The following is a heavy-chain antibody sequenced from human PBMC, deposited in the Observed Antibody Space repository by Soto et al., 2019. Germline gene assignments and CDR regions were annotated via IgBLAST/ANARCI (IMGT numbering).Heavy chain of an antibody. CDR3: AKDLQWGAMDC. CDR1: GFSFSNYW. J-gene: IGHJ4*02. CDR2: IQADGSGT. D-gene: IGHD3-16*01. V-gene: IGHV3-7*01. Sequence: EVQLVESGGGLVQPGGSLRLSCGAFGFSFSNYWMAWVRQAPGKGLERVAFIQADGSGTYYLDSVKGRFSISRDNDNNSLYLQMISMISEVSGVNYCAKDLQWGAMDCWGQGIVVTVSS.